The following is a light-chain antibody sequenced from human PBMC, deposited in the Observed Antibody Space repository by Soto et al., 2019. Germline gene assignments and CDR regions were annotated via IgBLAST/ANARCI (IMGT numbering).Light chain of an antibody. V-gene: IGKV1-5*03. CDR1: QTIFSW. CDR3: QEYKAYST. Sequence: DIQMTQSPSTLSASVGDRVTITCRASQTIFSWLAWYQQKPGKVPKLLIYKASSLESGVPSRFSGSGSGTEFTLTISSLQPDDVATYYCQEYKAYSTCGQGTKVEIK. J-gene: IGKJ1*01. CDR2: KAS.